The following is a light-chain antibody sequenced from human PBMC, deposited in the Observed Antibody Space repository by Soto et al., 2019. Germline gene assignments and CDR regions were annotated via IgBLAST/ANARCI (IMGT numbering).Light chain of an antibody. Sequence: EIVLTQSPGTLSLSPGERATLSCRASQSVSSSYLAWYQQKPGQAPRLLIYGASSRATGIPDRFSGSGSGTDFTLTISRLEPEDFAVYYWQQYGTGYTFGQGTKLEIK. CDR3: QQYGTGYT. J-gene: IGKJ2*01. V-gene: IGKV3-20*01. CDR2: GAS. CDR1: QSVSSSY.